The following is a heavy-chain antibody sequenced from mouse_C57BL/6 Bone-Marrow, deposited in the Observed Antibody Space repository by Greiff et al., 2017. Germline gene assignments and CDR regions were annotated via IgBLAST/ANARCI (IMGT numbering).Heavy chain of an antibody. CDR1: GYTFTSYD. Sequence: LVESGPELVKPGASVKLSCKASGYTFTSYDINWVKLRPGQGLEWIGWIYPRDGSTKYNEKFKGKAKLTVDTSSSTAYMELHSLTSEDSAVYFCASYYYGFDYWGQGTTLTVSS. CDR3: ASYYYGFDY. D-gene: IGHD1-1*01. CDR2: IYPRDGST. J-gene: IGHJ2*01. V-gene: IGHV1-85*01.